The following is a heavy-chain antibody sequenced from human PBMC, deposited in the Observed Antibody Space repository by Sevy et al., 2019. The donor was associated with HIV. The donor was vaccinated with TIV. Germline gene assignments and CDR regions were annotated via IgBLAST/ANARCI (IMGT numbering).Heavy chain of an antibody. V-gene: IGHV4-59*02. D-gene: IGHD3-10*01. CDR2: VYDIGRT. Sequence: SETLSLTCTVSGGSVTTGYWSWIRQPPGKGPEWIGYVYDIGRTAYSPSLKSRVTISLDTTKNQFSLQLNSITAADTAVYSCARVRDYGSGSFSPWFGQWGQGTLVTVSS. CDR1: GGSVTTGY. CDR3: ARVRDYGSGSFSPWFGQ. J-gene: IGHJ5*02.